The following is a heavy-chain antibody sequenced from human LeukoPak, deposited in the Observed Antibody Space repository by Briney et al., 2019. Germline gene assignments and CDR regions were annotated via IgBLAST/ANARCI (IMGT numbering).Heavy chain of an antibody. CDR2: IYTSGST. J-gene: IGHJ4*02. Sequence: PSETLSLTCTVSGGSISSGSYYWSWLRQPAGKGLEWIVHIYTSGSTSYNPSLQSRVTISVYTSKNQFSLKVTSVTAADTAVYYCARAGGSVGWYGTIDNWGLGTLVTVSS. V-gene: IGHV4-61*09. CDR1: GGSISSGSYY. D-gene: IGHD6-19*01. CDR3: ARAGGSVGWYGTIDN.